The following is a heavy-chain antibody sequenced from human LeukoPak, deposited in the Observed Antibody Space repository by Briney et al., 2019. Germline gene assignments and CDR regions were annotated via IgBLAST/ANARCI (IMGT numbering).Heavy chain of an antibody. CDR3: ARDARDTVMLTVDY. J-gene: IGHJ4*02. Sequence: PGRSLTLSCAASGFTFTNYGMHWVRQAPGKGPEWVAVIWYDGSDKYYADSVKGRFTISRDNSKNTLYLQMSSLRAEDTAVYYCARDARDTVMLTVDYWGQGTLVTVSS. V-gene: IGHV3-33*01. D-gene: IGHD5-18*01. CDR2: IWYDGSDK. CDR1: GFTFTNYG.